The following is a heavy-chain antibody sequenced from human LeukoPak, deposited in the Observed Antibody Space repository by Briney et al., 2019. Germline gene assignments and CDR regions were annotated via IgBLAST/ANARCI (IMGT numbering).Heavy chain of an antibody. CDR3: AKADSSGYYPLDY. CDR1: GFTVSSNY. D-gene: IGHD3-22*01. CDR2: IYSGGST. Sequence: GGSLRLSCAASGFTVSSNYMSWVRQAPGKGLEWVSVIYSGGSTYYADSVKGRFTISRDNSKNTLYLQMNSLRAEDTAVYYCAKADSSGYYPLDYWGQGTLVTVSS. V-gene: IGHV3-66*01. J-gene: IGHJ4*02.